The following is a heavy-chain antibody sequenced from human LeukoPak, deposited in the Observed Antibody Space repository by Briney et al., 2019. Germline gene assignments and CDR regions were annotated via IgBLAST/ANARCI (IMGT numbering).Heavy chain of an antibody. CDR3: ARDGLSGSTAFDI. CDR1: GGSFSGYY. D-gene: IGHD2-15*01. V-gene: IGHV4-34*01. CDR2: INHSGST. J-gene: IGHJ3*02. Sequence: PSETLSLTCAVYGGSFSGYYWSWIRQPPGKGLEWIGEINHSGSTNYNPSLKSRVTISVDTSKNQFSLKLSSVTAADTAVYYCARDGLSGSTAFDIWGQGTMVTVSS.